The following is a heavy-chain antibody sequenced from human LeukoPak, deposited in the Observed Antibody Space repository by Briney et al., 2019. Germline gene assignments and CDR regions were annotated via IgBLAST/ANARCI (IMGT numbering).Heavy chain of an antibody. J-gene: IGHJ6*02. CDR3: ARDTRLRTGTASYYYYGMDV. CDR2: IYTSGST. CDR1: GGSISSYY. Sequence: SENLSLTCTVSGGSISSYYWSWIRQPAGKGLEWIGRIYTSGSTNYNPSLKSRVTMSVDTSKNQFSLKLSSVTAADTAVYYCARDTRLRTGTASYYYYGMDVWGQGTTVTVSS. D-gene: IGHD1-1*01. V-gene: IGHV4-4*07.